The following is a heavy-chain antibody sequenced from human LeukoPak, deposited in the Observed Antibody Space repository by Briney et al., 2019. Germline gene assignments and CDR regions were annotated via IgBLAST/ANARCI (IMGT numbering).Heavy chain of an antibody. CDR2: INSDSSAI. CDR1: GFTFSSYS. CDR3: ARSYTGYDL. J-gene: IGHJ4*02. Sequence: GGSPRLSCVASGFTFSSYSMNWVRQAPGKGLDWISGINSDSSAIYYADSVKGRFTISRDNAKNSLYLQMNSLRAEDTAVYYCARSYTGYDLWGQGTLVTVSS. V-gene: IGHV3-48*01. D-gene: IGHD5-12*01.